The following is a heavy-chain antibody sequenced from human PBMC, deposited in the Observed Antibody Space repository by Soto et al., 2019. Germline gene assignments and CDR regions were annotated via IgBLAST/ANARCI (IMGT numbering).Heavy chain of an antibody. CDR3: ARENSVQAWLHHFDH. J-gene: IGHJ4*02. Sequence: PGGSLRLACVASGCSFSSFAMNWVRQAPGRGLEWVSYISDDGASIYYADSLKGRFTISRDNAKNSLSLQMNNLRAEDTAVYYCARENSVQAWLHHFDHGGLGTLVTSPQ. D-gene: IGHD5-18*01. CDR2: ISDDGASI. V-gene: IGHV3-48*03. CDR1: GCSFSSFA.